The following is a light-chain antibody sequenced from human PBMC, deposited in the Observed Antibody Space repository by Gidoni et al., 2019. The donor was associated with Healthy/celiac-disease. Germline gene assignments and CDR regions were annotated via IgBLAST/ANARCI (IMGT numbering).Light chain of an antibody. J-gene: IGKJ2*01. CDR3: QQRSNWPPYT. V-gene: IGKV3-11*01. Sequence: EIVLTQSPATQSLSPGERATLSCRASQSVSSYLAWYQQKPGQAPRLLIYDASNRATGIPARFSGSGSGTDFTLTISSLEPEDFAVHYCQQRSNWPPYTFGQGTKLEIK. CDR1: QSVSSY. CDR2: DAS.